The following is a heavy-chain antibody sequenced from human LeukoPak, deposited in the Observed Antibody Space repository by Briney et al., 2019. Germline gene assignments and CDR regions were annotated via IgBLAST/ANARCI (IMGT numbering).Heavy chain of an antibody. CDR3: ARNRVPNYCFTY. CDR2: IYSGGST. V-gene: IGHV3-53*01. Sequence: GGSLTLSWAASGFTSSTYDVSWVRQAPGKGLEWVSVIYSGGSTYYADSVKGRFTISRDNSKNTLYLQMNSLRAEDTAVYDCARNRVPNYCFTYWGQGTLVTVSS. J-gene: IGHJ4*02. D-gene: IGHD2-2*02. CDR1: GFTSSTYD.